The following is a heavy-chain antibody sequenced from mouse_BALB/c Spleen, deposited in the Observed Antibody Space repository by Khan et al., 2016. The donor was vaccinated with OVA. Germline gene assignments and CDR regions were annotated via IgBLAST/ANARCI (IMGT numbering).Heavy chain of an antibody. CDR1: GYTLTDYY. V-gene: IGHV1-77*01. D-gene: IGHD1-2*01. Sequence: VQLQESGAELARPGASVKLSCKASGYTLTDYYINWVKQRTGQGLEWIGEISPGSGDTYYNEKFKGKATMTADKYSTTAYMQRSSMPSETSAVYACARSYYFGYTLACWGQGPLVTVTA. CDR3: ARSYYFGYTLAC. CDR2: ISPGSGDT. J-gene: IGHJ3*01.